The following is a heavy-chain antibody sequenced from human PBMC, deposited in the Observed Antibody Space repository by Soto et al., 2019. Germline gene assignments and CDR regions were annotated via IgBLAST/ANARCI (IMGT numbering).Heavy chain of an antibody. V-gene: IGHV3-53*04. D-gene: IGHD3-9*01. CDR2: IYSGGSK. J-gene: IGHJ4*02. CDR3: ARFKGDILTGYPYIDY. CDR1: GFTVSSNY. Sequence: GGSLRLSCAASGFTVSSNYMSWVRQAPGKGLEWVSVIYSGGSKYYADSVKGRFTISRNNSKNTLYLQMNSLRAEDTAVYYCARFKGDILTGYPYIDYWGQGTLVTVSS.